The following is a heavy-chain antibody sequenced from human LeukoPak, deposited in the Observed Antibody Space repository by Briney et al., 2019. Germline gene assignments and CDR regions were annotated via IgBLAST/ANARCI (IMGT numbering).Heavy chain of an antibody. V-gene: IGHV6-1*01. D-gene: IGHD3-10*01. J-gene: IGHJ6*03. Sequence: SQTLSLTCAISGDSVSSNSAAWNWIRQSPSRGLEWLGRTYYRSKWYNDYAVSVKSRITINPDTSKNQFSLQLNSVTAADTAVYYCAREKGGVDSLTMVRGVMKEDSYYYYYMDVWGKGTTVTISS. CDR1: GDSVSSNSAA. CDR3: AREKGGVDSLTMVRGVMKEDSYYYYYMDV. CDR2: TYYRSKWYN.